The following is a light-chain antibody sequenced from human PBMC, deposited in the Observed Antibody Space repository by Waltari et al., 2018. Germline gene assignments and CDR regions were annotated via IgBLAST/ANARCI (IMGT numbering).Light chain of an antibody. CDR3: QQYSTFPPT. CDR2: ASS. J-gene: IGKJ4*01. CDR1: QAISTF. V-gene: IGKV1-16*01. Sequence: DIQMTQSPSSLSPSVGDRVILTWRASQAISTFLARFQLKPGKAPKSLISASSTLHTGLSPTCSHSGSGTDFTLTISSLQPRECATYYRQQYSTFPPTFGGGTRVEI.